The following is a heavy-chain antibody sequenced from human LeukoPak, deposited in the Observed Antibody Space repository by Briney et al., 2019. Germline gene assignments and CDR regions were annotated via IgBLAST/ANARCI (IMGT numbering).Heavy chain of an antibody. CDR2: IYYSGST. D-gene: IGHD3-10*01. CDR3: ARVTWFGEFHTNWFDP. CDR1: GGSISSSSYY. J-gene: IGHJ5*02. V-gene: IGHV4-39*07. Sequence: SETLSLTCTVSGGSISSSSYYWGWIRQPPGKGLEWIGSIYYSGSTYYNPSLKSRVTISVDTSKNQFSLKLSSVTAADTAVYYCARVTWFGEFHTNWFDPWGQGTLVTVSS.